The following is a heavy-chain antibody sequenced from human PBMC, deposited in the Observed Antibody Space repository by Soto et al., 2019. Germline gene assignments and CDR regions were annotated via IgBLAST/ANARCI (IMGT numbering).Heavy chain of an antibody. CDR1: GYTFTSYA. D-gene: IGHD3-22*01. V-gene: IGHV1-3*01. Sequence: QVQLVQSGAEVKKPGASVKVSCKASGYTFTSYAMHWVRQAPGQRLEWMGWINAGNGNTKYSQKFQGRVTITRDTSASTAYMELSSLRSEDTAVYYCARDLATYYCDSSGYYYWGQGTLVTVSS. CDR3: ARDLATYYCDSSGYYY. CDR2: INAGNGNT. J-gene: IGHJ4*02.